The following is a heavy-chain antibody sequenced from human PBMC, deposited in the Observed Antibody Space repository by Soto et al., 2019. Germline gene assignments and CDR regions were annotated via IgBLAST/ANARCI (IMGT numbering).Heavy chain of an antibody. J-gene: IGHJ6*02. D-gene: IGHD3-10*01. CDR3: ARGGIAGSGNLVLSFYYYYGMDV. CDR2: INPNSGGT. V-gene: IGHV1-2*04. Sequence: ASVKVSCKASGYTFTGYYMHWVRQAPGQGLEWMGWINPNSGGTNYAQKFQGWVTMTRDTSISTAYMELSRLRSDDTAVYYCARGGIAGSGNLVLSFYYYYGMDVWGQGTTVTVSS. CDR1: GYTFTGYY.